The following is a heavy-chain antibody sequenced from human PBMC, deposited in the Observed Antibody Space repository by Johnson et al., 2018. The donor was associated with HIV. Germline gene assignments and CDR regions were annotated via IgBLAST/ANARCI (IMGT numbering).Heavy chain of an antibody. D-gene: IGHD3-22*01. Sequence: QMQLVESGGGLVKPGGSRRLSCAAFGFTFSNYGMHWVRLAPGKGLEWVAFIRHDGNNKYYADSVKGRFTISRDNSKNTLYLQMNSLRAEDTALYYCARVVTMIVVDGGIEAFDIWGQGTMVTVSS. CDR3: ARVVTMIVVDGGIEAFDI. CDR2: IRHDGNNK. V-gene: IGHV3-30*02. J-gene: IGHJ3*02. CDR1: GFTFSNYG.